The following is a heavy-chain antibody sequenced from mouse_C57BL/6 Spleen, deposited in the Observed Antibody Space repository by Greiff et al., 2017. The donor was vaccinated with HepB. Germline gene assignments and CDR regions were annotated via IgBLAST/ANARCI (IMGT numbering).Heavy chain of an antibody. Sequence: QVQLQQSGAELVRPGTSVKVSCKASGYAFTNYLIEWVKQRPGQGLEWIGVINPGSGGTNYNEKFKGKATLTADKSSSTAYMQLSSLTSEDAAVYFCARRAGMHGSYFGYWGQGTTLTVSS. CDR1: GYAFTNYL. CDR3: ARRAGMHGSYFGY. J-gene: IGHJ2*01. D-gene: IGHD4-1*01. CDR2: INPGSGGT. V-gene: IGHV1-54*01.